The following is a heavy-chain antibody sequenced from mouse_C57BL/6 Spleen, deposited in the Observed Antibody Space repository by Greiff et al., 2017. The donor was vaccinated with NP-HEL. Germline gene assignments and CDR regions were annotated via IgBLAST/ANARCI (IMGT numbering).Heavy chain of an antibody. V-gene: IGHV1-82*01. D-gene: IGHD2-3*01. Sequence: VKLMESGPELVKPGASVKISCKASGYAFSSSWMNWVKQRPGKGLEWIGRIYPGDGDTNYNGKFKGKATLTADKSSSTAYMQLSSLTSEDSAVYFCARIGYYRYYFDYWGQGTTLTVSS. CDR1: GYAFSSSW. CDR2: IYPGDGDT. CDR3: ARIGYYRYYFDY. J-gene: IGHJ2*01.